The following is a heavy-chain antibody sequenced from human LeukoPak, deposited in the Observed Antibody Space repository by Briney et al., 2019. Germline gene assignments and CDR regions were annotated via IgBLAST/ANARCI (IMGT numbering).Heavy chain of an antibody. CDR3: ASDSIAVAGTDY. D-gene: IGHD6-19*01. CDR2: IYTSGST. V-gene: IGHV4-4*07. J-gene: IGHJ4*02. CDR1: GGSISSYY. Sequence: SETLSLTCTVSGGSISSYYWSWIRQPTGKGLEWIGRIYTSGSTNYNPSLKSRVTMSVDTSKNQFSLKLSSVTAADTAVYYCASDSIAVAGTDYWGQGTLVTVSS.